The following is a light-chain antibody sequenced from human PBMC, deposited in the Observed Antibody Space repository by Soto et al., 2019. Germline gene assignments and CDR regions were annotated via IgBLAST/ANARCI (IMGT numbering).Light chain of an antibody. CDR3: QQLDSFPLT. V-gene: IGKV1-12*01. CDR2: AGS. CDR1: QGISSW. Sequence: DIQRTQSPSFVSAPAGDRVTITCRASQGISSWLAWYQQKPGRAPKLLSYAGSRWLGGDPLRFSESGSGTEVTLSIRSLQPEDVATNYSQQLDSFPLTFGQGTPLEI. J-gene: IGKJ5*01.